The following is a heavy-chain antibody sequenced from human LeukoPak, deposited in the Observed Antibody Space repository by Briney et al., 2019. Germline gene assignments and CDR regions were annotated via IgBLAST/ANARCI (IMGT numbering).Heavy chain of an antibody. D-gene: IGHD6-19*01. V-gene: IGHV3-21*04. CDR3: ARIPLGWPRFPRRFDY. CDR2: ISSSSSYI. CDR1: GFTFSSYS. Sequence: GGSLRLSCAASGFTFSSYSMNWVRQAPGKGLEWVSSISSSSSYIYYADSVKGRFTISRDNAKNSLYLQMNSLRSDDTAVYYCARIPLGWPRFPRRFDYWGQGTLVTVSS. J-gene: IGHJ4*02.